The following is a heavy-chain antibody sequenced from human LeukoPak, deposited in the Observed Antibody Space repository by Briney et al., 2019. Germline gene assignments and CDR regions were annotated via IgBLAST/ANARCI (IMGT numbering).Heavy chain of an antibody. D-gene: IGHD7-27*01. V-gene: IGHV4-59*08. CDR3: ARGNWDFDY. Sequence: SETLSLTCTVSGGSISSYYWSWIRQPPGKGLEWIGYIYYSGSTNYNPSLKSRVTISVDTSRNQFSLKLSSVTAADTAVYYCARGNWDFDYWGQGTLVTVSS. CDR2: IYYSGST. J-gene: IGHJ4*02. CDR1: GGSISSYY.